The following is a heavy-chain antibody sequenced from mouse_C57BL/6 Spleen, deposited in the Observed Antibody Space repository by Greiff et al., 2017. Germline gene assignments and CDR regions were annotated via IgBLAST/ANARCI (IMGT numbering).Heavy chain of an antibody. CDR2: ISSGSSTI. CDR1: GFTFSHYG. J-gene: IGHJ4*01. Sequence: DVMLVESGGGLVKPGGSLKLSCAASGFTFSHYGMHWVRQAPEKGLEWVAYISSGSSTIYYADTVKGRFTISRDNAKNTLFLQMTSLRSEDTAMYYCAKDMDYWGQGTSVTVSS. CDR3: AKDMDY. V-gene: IGHV5-17*01.